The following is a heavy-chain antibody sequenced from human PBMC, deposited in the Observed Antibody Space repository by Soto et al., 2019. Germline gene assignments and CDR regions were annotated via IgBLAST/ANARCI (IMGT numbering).Heavy chain of an antibody. D-gene: IGHD4-17*01. J-gene: IGHJ4*02. Sequence: ASVKVSCKASGGTFSSYAISWVRQAPGQGLEWMGGIIPIFGTANYAQKFQGRVTITADESTSTAYMELSSLRSEDTAVYYCARDRTTVVTLDYWGQGTLVTVSS. CDR1: GGTFSSYA. V-gene: IGHV1-69*13. CDR3: ARDRTTVVTLDY. CDR2: IIPIFGTA.